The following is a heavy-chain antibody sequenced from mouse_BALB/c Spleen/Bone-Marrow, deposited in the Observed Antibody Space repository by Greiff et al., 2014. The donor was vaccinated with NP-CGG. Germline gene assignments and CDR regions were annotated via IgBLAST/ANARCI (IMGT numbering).Heavy chain of an antibody. D-gene: IGHD2-10*02. CDR2: IYPYNGGT. CDR1: GYTFTDYN. J-gene: IGHJ1*01. CDR3: ARSYGNWYFDV. V-gene: IGHV1S29*02. Sequence: VQLKESGPELVKPGASVKISCKASGYTFTDYNMHWVKQSHGKSLEWIGYIYPYNGGTGYNQKFKSKATLTVDNSPSTAYMELRSLTSEDSAVYYCARSYGNWYFDVWGAGTTVTVSS.